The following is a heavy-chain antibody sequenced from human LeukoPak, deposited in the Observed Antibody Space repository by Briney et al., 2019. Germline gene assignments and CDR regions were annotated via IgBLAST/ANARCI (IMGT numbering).Heavy chain of an antibody. V-gene: IGHV3-21*01. CDR2: ISSSSSYI. CDR1: GFTFSSYE. Sequence: PGGSLRLSCAASGFTFSSYEMNWVRQAPGKGLEWVSSISSSSSYIYYADSVKGRFTISRDNAKNSLYLQMNSLRAEDTAVYYCAVVPAVDYWGQGTLVTVSS. CDR3: AVVPAVDY. D-gene: IGHD2-2*01. J-gene: IGHJ4*02.